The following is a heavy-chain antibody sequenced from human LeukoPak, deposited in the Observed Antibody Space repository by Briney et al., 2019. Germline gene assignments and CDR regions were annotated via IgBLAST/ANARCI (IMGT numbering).Heavy chain of an antibody. CDR3: AKATVTTGSGMDV. D-gene: IGHD4-11*01. V-gene: IGHV3-9*01. J-gene: IGHJ6*02. Sequence: GRSLRLSCAASGFTFDDYAMHWVRQAPGKGLEWVSGISWNSGSIGYADSVQGRFTISRDNAKNSLYLQMNSLRAEDTALYYCAKATVTTGSGMDVWGQGTTVTVSS. CDR1: GFTFDDYA. CDR2: ISWNSGSI.